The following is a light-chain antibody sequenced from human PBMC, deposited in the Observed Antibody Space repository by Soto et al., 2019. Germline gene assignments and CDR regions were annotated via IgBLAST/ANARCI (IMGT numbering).Light chain of an antibody. J-gene: IGKJ3*01. Sequence: DIQMTQSPSTLSGSVGDRVTITCRASQTISTWLAWYQQRPGRAPHLLIYDASRLQSGVPSRFSGSGSGTEFTLTVSSLQPDDFATYYCQHRVFGPGTKVDI. CDR1: QTISTW. CDR3: QHRV. CDR2: DAS. V-gene: IGKV1-5*01.